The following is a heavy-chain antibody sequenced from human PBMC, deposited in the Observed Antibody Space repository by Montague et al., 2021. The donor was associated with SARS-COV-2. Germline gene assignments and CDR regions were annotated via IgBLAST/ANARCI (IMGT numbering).Heavy chain of an antibody. J-gene: IGHJ4*02. CDR2: IYYSGST. Sequence: SETLSLTCTVSGDSISSGGYYWDWIRQPPGMGLEWIGTIYYSGSTDYNPSLKSRVTISVDTSRNQSSLKVSPVTAADTAVYYCATTGGPTTVAGPFDYWGQGTPVTVSS. CDR1: GDSISSGGYY. CDR3: ATTGGPTTVAGPFDY. D-gene: IGHD6-19*01. V-gene: IGHV4-39*01.